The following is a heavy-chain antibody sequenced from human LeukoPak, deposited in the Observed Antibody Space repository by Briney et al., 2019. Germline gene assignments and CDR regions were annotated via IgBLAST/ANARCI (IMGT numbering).Heavy chain of an antibody. J-gene: IGHJ4*02. Sequence: GGSLRLSCAASGFTFSSYWMNWVRQAPGKGLEWVANIKQDGSDKYYVDSVKGRFTISRVNAKNPLYLQMNSLRAEDTAVYYCARDYSASGAHDYWGQGTLVTVSS. CDR1: GFTFSSYW. CDR2: IKQDGSDK. CDR3: ARDYSASGAHDY. D-gene: IGHD3-10*01. V-gene: IGHV3-7*01.